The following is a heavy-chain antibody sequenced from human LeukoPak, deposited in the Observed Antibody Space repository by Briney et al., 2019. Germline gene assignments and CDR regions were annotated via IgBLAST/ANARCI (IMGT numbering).Heavy chain of an antibody. V-gene: IGHV1-2*06. Sequence: ASVKVSCKASGYTLTSYDINWVRQATGQGLEWMGRINPNSGGTNYAQKFQGRVTMTRDTSISTAYMELSRLRSDDTAVYYCALDYYDSSGYLYWGQGTLVTVSS. J-gene: IGHJ4*02. CDR3: ALDYYDSSGYLY. CDR1: GYTLTSYD. D-gene: IGHD3-22*01. CDR2: INPNSGGT.